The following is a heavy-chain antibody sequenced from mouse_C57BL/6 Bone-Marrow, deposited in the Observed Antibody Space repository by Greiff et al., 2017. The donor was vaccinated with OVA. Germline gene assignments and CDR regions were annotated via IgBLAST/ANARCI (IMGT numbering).Heavy chain of an antibody. CDR3: ASAVFAY. Sequence: VQLQQPGAELVKPGASEKLSCKASGYTFTSYWMQWVKQRPGQGLEWIGEIDPSDSYTNYNQKFKGKATLTVDTSSSTAYMQLSSLTSEDSAVYYCASAVFAYWGQGTLVTVSA. V-gene: IGHV1-50*01. J-gene: IGHJ3*01. CDR2: IDPSDSYT. CDR1: GYTFTSYW.